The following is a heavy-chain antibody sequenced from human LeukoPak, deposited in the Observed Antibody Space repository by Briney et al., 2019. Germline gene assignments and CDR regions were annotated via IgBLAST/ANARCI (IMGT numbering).Heavy chain of an antibody. CDR3: AKGSVITGIDYYGMDV. Sequence: GGSLRLSCAASGFTFSSYAMSWVRQAPGKGLEWVSAISGSGGSTYYADSVKGRFTISRDNSKNTLYLQMNSLRAEDTAVYYCAKGSVITGIDYYGMDVWGQGTTVTVSS. J-gene: IGHJ6*02. V-gene: IGHV3-23*01. CDR2: ISGSGGST. CDR1: GFTFSSYA. D-gene: IGHD1-14*01.